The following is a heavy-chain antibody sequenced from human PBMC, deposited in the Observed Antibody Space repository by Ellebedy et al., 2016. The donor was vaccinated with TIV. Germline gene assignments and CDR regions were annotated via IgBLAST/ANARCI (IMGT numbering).Heavy chain of an antibody. Sequence: AASVKVSCKASGYIFTSNAMHWVRQAPGQRLEWVGWISAYNGNTNYAQKLQGRVTMTTDTSTSTAYMELRSLRSDDTAVYYCAREGGYYYDSSGFRYFQHWGQGTLVTVSS. CDR1: GYIFTSNA. CDR3: AREGGYYYDSSGFRYFQH. CDR2: ISAYNGNT. J-gene: IGHJ1*01. V-gene: IGHV1-18*01. D-gene: IGHD3-22*01.